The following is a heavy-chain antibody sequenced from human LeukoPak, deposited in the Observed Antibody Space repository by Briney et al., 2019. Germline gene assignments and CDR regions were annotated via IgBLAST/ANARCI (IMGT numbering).Heavy chain of an antibody. Sequence: PGGSLRLSCAASGFTFSSYGMHWVRQAPGKGLEWVAVISYDGSNKYYADSVKGRFTISRDNSKNTLYLQMNSLRAEDTAVYYCARDNYYGSGSYNYYGMDVWGQRTTVTVTS. J-gene: IGHJ6*02. D-gene: IGHD3-10*01. CDR3: ARDNYYGSGSYNYYGMDV. V-gene: IGHV3-30*03. CDR1: GFTFSSYG. CDR2: ISYDGSNK.